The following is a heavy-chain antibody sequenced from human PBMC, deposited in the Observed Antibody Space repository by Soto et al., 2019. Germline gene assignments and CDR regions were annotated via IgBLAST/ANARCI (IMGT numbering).Heavy chain of an antibody. Sequence: GESLKISCKGSGYSFTSYWIGWVRQMPGKGLEWMGIIYPGDSDTRYSPSFQGQVTISADKSISTAYLQWSSLEASDTAMYYCARMEITIFGVVSSYGMDVWGQGTTVTVSS. CDR1: GYSFTSYW. CDR2: IYPGDSDT. D-gene: IGHD3-3*01. CDR3: ARMEITIFGVVSSYGMDV. J-gene: IGHJ6*02. V-gene: IGHV5-51*01.